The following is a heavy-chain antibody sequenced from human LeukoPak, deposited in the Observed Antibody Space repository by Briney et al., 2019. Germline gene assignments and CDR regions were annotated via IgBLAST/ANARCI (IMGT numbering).Heavy chain of an antibody. D-gene: IGHD3-9*01. Sequence: ASVSVSCKASGYTFTDYQMHWVGRAAGKGVEGMGWINPNTGATDYSKKFQGSMAMTRHTPISTASMELSRLRPDKTAIYYCARVDNYDILTFDGWGQGTLVSV. CDR3: ARVDNYDILTFDG. CDR1: GYTFTDYQ. V-gene: IGHV1-2*02. CDR2: INPNTGAT. J-gene: IGHJ4*02.